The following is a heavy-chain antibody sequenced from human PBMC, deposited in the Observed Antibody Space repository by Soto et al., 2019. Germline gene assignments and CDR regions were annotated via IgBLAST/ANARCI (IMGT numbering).Heavy chain of an antibody. V-gene: IGHV1-18*01. Sequence: QVQLVQSGAEVKKPGASVKVSCKASGYTFTSYGISWVRQAPGQGLEWMGWISAYNGNTNYAQKLQGRVTMTTDTPTSKAYMELRSLRSDDPAVYYCARGGYSYGPPLYYYYGMDVWGQGTTVTVSS. D-gene: IGHD5-18*01. CDR2: ISAYNGNT. J-gene: IGHJ6*02. CDR3: ARGGYSYGPPLYYYYGMDV. CDR1: GYTFTSYG.